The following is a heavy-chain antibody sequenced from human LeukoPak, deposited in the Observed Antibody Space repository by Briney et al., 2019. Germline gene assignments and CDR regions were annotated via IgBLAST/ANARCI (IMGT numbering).Heavy chain of an antibody. D-gene: IGHD3-22*01. V-gene: IGHV4-30-4*01. CDR3: ARPYYYDSRIDP. CDR2: MYYSGST. J-gene: IGHJ5*02. Sequence: SQTLSLTCTVSGGSISSGDYDWSWIRQSPGKGLEWIAYMYYSGSTYYNPSLKSRVTMSADTSKNQLSLKLSSVTAADTAVYYCARPYYYDSRIDPWGQGILVTVSS. CDR1: GGSISSGDYD.